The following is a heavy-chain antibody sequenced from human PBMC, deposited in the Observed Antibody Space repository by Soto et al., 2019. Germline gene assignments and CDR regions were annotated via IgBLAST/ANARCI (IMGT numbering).Heavy chain of an antibody. V-gene: IGHV1-3*01. CDR3: ALVLGGCSSTSWYLDDAFDI. CDR2: INAGNGNT. CDR1: GYTFTSYA. Sequence: GASVKVSCRASGYTFTSYAMHWVRQAPGQRLEWMGWINAGNGNTKYSQKFQGRVTITRDTSTSTAYMELSSLRSEDTAVYYCALVLGGCSSTSWYLDDAFDIWGQGTMVIVSS. J-gene: IGHJ3*02. D-gene: IGHD2-2*01.